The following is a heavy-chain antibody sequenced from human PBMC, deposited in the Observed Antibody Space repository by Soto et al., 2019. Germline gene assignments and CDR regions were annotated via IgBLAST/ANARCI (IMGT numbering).Heavy chain of an antibody. D-gene: IGHD2-2*02. CDR3: ARDRYCSSTSCYNSNGSSWYIAY. CDR2: IWYDGSNK. J-gene: IGHJ4*02. CDR1: GFSFPNYG. V-gene: IGHV3-33*08. Sequence: PGGSLRLSCAVAGFSFPNYGRHWVRQAPGKGLEWVAVIWYDGSNKYYADSVKGRFTISRDNSKNTLYLPMNSLRAEDTAVYYCARDRYCSSTSCYNSNGSSWYIAYWGQGTLVTVSS.